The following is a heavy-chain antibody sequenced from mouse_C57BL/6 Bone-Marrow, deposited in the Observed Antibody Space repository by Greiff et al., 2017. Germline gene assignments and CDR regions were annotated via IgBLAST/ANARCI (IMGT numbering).Heavy chain of an antibody. J-gene: IGHJ2*01. CDR2: IDPSDSYT. CDR3: ARTEY. V-gene: IGHV1-50*01. Sequence: QVHVKQPGAELVKPGASVKLSCKASGYTFTSYWMQWVKQRPGQGLEWIGEIDPSDSYTNYNQKFKGKATLTVDTSSSTAYMQLSSLTSEDSAVYYCARTEYWGQGTTLTVSS. CDR1: GYTFTSYW.